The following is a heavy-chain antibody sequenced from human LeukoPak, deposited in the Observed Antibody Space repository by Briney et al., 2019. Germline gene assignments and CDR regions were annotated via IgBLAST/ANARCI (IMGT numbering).Heavy chain of an antibody. J-gene: IGHJ4*02. CDR2: ISSNGDST. CDR1: GFTFSSYA. V-gene: IGHV3-64D*06. D-gene: IGHD5-24*01. CDR3: VKDRWIDY. Sequence: QPGGSLRLSCSVSGFTFSSYAMHWVRQAPGKGLQYVSSISSNGDSTYYAASVKGRFTISRGNSKSTLYLQMSSLRAEDTAVYYCVKDRWIDYWGQGALVTVSS.